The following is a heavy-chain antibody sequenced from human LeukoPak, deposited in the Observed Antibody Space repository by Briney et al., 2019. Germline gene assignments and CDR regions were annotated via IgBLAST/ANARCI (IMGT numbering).Heavy chain of an antibody. J-gene: IGHJ3*02. CDR2: IIPILGIA. CDR3: ARVRDGHAFDI. Sequence: GASVGLSRKASGGTFSSYAISWVRQAPGQGLEWMGRIIPILGIANYAQTFQGRVTITADKSTSTAYMELSSLRSEDTAVYYCARVRDGHAFDIWGEGTLATVSS. V-gene: IGHV1-69*04. CDR1: GGTFSSYA. D-gene: IGHD5-24*01.